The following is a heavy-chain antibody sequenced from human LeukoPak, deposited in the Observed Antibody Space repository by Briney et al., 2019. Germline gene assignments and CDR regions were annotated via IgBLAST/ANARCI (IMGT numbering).Heavy chain of an antibody. D-gene: IGHD6-19*01. V-gene: IGHV3-7*01. J-gene: IGHJ3*02. CDR1: RLTFNKYY. CDR3: ARDYSSGWYFAFDI. Sequence: GGSLRLSCVASRLTFNKYYMSWVRQAPGKGLEWVANIKQDGSEKYYVDSVKGRFTISRDNAKNSLYLQMNSLRAEDTAVYYCARDYSSGWYFAFDIWGQGTMVTVSS. CDR2: IKQDGSEK.